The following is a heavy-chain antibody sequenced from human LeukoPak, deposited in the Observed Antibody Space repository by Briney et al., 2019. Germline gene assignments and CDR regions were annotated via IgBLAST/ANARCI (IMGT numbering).Heavy chain of an antibody. D-gene: IGHD3-22*01. CDR2: INPNSGGT. J-gene: IGHJ4*02. V-gene: IGHV1-2*02. Sequence: GASVKVSCKASGYTFTGYYMHWVRQAPGQGLEWMGWINPNSGGTNYAQNFQGRVTMTRDTFISTAYMELSRLRSDDTAVYYCARHDSSGYYYWGQGTLVTVSS. CDR1: GYTFTGYY. CDR3: ARHDSSGYYY.